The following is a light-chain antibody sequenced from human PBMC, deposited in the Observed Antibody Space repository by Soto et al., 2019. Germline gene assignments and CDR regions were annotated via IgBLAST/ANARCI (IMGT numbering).Light chain of an antibody. CDR1: TSSIGRNY. CDR2: RNN. CDR3: AAWDDSLSGLYV. J-gene: IGLJ1*01. Sequence: QSVLTQPPSASGTPGQRVTISCSGGTSSIGRNYVYWYQQLPGTAPKLVIYRNNQRPSGVPDRFSGSKSGTSASLAIRGLRSEDEADYYCAAWDDSLSGLYVFGTGTKHTVL. V-gene: IGLV1-47*01.